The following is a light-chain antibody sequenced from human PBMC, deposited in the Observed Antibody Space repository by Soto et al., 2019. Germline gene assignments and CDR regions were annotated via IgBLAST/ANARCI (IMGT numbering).Light chain of an antibody. Sequence: QSVLTQPASVSGSPGQSITISCTGTSSDVGNYNFVSWYQQHPGKAPKLMLYEVNKRPSGVSNRFSGSKSGNTASLTISGLQAEDEADYYCCSYAGSSTWVFGGGTKLTVL. CDR3: CSYAGSSTWV. V-gene: IGLV2-23*02. CDR2: EVN. CDR1: SSDVGNYNF. J-gene: IGLJ3*02.